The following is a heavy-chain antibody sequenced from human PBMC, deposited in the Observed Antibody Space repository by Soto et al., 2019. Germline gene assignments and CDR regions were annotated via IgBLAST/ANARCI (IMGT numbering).Heavy chain of an antibody. Sequence: GTLSLTCAVYGGSFSGYYWSWIRQPPGKGLEWIGEINHSGSTNYNPSLKSRVTISVDTSKNQFSLKLSSVTAADTAVYYCARGAHHCSSTSCYHYYYGMDVWGQGTTVTVSS. D-gene: IGHD2-2*01. CDR3: ARGAHHCSSTSCYHYYYGMDV. J-gene: IGHJ6*02. V-gene: IGHV4-34*01. CDR1: GGSFSGYY. CDR2: INHSGST.